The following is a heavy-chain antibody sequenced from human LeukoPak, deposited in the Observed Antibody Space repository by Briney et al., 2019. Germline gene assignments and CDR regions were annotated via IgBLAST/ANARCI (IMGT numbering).Heavy chain of an antibody. Sequence: GASVKVSCKASGYTFTVYYMHWVREAPGQGLEWMGRINPNSGGTNYAQKFQGRVTMTRDTSISTAYMELSRLRSDDTAVYYCARYIAAAGKGYYYYYMDVWGKGTTVTVSS. V-gene: IGHV1-2*06. J-gene: IGHJ6*03. D-gene: IGHD6-13*01. CDR3: ARYIAAAGKGYYYYYMDV. CDR2: INPNSGGT. CDR1: GYTFTVYY.